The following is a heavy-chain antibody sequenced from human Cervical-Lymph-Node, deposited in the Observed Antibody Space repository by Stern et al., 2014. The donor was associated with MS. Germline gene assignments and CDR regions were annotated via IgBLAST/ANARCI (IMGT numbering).Heavy chain of an antibody. CDR1: GYTFTGYY. J-gene: IGHJ4*02. CDR3: ARDLADYRYYFDS. D-gene: IGHD4-11*01. Sequence: VQLEESGTDVKKPGASAKVSCEASGYTFTGYYIHWVRQAPGQGLEWMGWINPATGATTYAQNFQGRVTMTRDTSISTAYMVLTRLSSDDTAVYYCARDLADYRYYFDSWGQGTLVTVSS. CDR2: INPATGAT. V-gene: IGHV1-2*02.